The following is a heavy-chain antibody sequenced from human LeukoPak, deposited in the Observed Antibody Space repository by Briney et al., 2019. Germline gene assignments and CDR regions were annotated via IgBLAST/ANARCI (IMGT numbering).Heavy chain of an antibody. V-gene: IGHV3-23*01. J-gene: IGHJ6*02. CDR1: GFTFSSYA. CDR2: ISGSGGST. D-gene: IGHD2-2*01. Sequence: PGGSLRLSCAASGFTFSSYAMSWVRQAPGKGLEWVSAISGSGGSTYYADSVKGRFTSSRDNSKNTLYLQMNSLRAEDTAVYYCAKNIVVVPAATDYYYYYGMDVWGQGTTVTVSS. CDR3: AKNIVVVPAATDYYYYYGMDV.